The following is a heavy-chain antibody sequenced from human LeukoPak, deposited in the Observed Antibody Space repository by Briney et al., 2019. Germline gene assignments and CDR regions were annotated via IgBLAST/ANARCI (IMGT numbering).Heavy chain of an antibody. CDR3: ARQRSWYLFGQNANYYFDY. Sequence: SETLSLTCTVSGDSISSGAYYWSWIRQPPGKGLEWIGYFYGSGSASYNPSLKSRVTISVDTSKNQFSLKLSSVTAADTAVYYCARQRSWYLFGQNANYYFDYWGQGTLVTVSS. CDR1: GDSISSGAYY. V-gene: IGHV4-30-2*01. CDR2: FYGSGSA. D-gene: IGHD6-13*01. J-gene: IGHJ4*02.